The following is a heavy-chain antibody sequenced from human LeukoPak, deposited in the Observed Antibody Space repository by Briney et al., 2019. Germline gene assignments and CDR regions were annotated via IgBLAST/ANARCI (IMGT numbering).Heavy chain of an antibody. V-gene: IGHV3-30*04. J-gene: IGHJ4*02. CDR2: ISYDGSNK. CDR3: ARGVRTGGGHYFDC. CDR1: GFTFSSFA. Sequence: GGSLRLSCAASGFTFSSFAMHWVRQAPGKGLEWVAVISYDGSNKYYADSVKGRFTISRDNSKNTLYLQMNSLRAEDTAVYYCARGVRTGGGHYFDCWGQGTLVTVSS. D-gene: IGHD3-10*01.